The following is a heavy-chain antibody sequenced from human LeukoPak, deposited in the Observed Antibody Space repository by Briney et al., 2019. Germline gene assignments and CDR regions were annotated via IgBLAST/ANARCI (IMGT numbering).Heavy chain of an antibody. Sequence: GGSLRLPCAASGFTFSSYAMSWVRQAPGKGLEWVSAISGSGGSTYYADSVKGRFTISRDNSKNTLYLQMNSLKAEDTAVYYCAKDDYSGYDQTFDYWGQGTLVTVSS. CDR1: GFTFSSYA. D-gene: IGHD5-12*01. V-gene: IGHV3-23*01. J-gene: IGHJ4*02. CDR3: AKDDYSGYDQTFDY. CDR2: ISGSGGST.